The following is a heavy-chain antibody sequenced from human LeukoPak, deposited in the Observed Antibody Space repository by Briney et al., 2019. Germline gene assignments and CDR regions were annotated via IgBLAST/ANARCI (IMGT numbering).Heavy chain of an antibody. CDR3: ARVGLFVWLLYVDY. CDR2: ISSSSSNT. J-gene: IGHJ4*02. CDR1: GFTFSSYS. D-gene: IGHD3-9*01. Sequence: GGSLRLSCAVSGFTFSSYSMNWVRQAPGKGLEWVSYISSSSSNTYYADSVKGRFTISRDNAKNSLYLQINSLRAEDTAVYYCARVGLFVWLLYVDYWGQGTLVTVS. V-gene: IGHV3-48*01.